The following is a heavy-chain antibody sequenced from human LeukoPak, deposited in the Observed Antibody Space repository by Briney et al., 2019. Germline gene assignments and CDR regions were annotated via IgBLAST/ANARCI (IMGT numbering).Heavy chain of an antibody. V-gene: IGHV1-46*01. CDR2: INPSGGST. D-gene: IGHD3-22*01. CDR3: ARDLTHYYDSSGYYC. J-gene: IGHJ4*02. CDR1: GYTFTSYY. Sequence: ASVKVSCKASGYTFTSYYMHWVRQAPGQGLEWMGIINPSGGSTSYAQKFQGRVTMTRDTSTSTAYMELRSLRSDDTAVYYCARDLTHYYDSSGYYCWGQGTLVTVSS.